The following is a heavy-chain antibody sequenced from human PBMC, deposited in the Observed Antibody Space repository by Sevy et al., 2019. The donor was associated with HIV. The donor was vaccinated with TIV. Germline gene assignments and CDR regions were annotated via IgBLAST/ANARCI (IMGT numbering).Heavy chain of an antibody. CDR3: STDPIIVLLVTDGMDV. D-gene: IGHD2-8*02. J-gene: IGHJ6*02. Sequence: GGSLRLSCAASGFTFTYAWMTWVRQAPGKGLEWVGRIKSKADGGTIDYAAPVKGRFTISRDDSKNTVYLQMNSLKTEDTGVYYCSTDPIIVLLVTDGMDVWGQGTTVTVSS. CDR2: IKSKADGGTI. V-gene: IGHV3-15*01. CDR1: GFTFTYAW.